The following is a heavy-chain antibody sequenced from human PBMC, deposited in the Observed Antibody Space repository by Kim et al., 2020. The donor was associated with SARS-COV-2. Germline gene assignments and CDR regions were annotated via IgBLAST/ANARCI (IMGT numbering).Heavy chain of an antibody. Sequence: SETLSLICTVSGGSISSSSYYWGWIRQPPGKGLEWIGSIYYSGSTYYNPSLKSRVTISVDTSKNQFSLKLSSVTAADTAVYYCARVTVASYGMDVWGQGTTVTVSS. CDR1: GGSISSSSYY. J-gene: IGHJ6*02. CDR3: ARVTVASYGMDV. D-gene: IGHD4-17*01. CDR2: IYYSGST. V-gene: IGHV4-39*07.